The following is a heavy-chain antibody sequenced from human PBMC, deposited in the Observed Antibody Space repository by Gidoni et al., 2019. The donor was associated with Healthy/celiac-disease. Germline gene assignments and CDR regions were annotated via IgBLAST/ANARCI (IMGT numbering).Heavy chain of an antibody. CDR3: ARDLTKKGRTTVTTSRYGMDV. D-gene: IGHD4-17*01. V-gene: IGHV3-30-3*01. CDR2: ISYDGRNK. CDR1: VFTFRSSA. J-gene: IGHJ6*02. Sequence: QVQLVESGGGGVQPGRSLRLSCAASVFTFRSSAMHWVRQAPCKGLEWVAVISYDGRNKDYADSVKGRFTISRDNSKNTLYLQMNSLRAEDTAVYYCARDLTKKGRTTVTTSRYGMDVWGQGTTVTVSS.